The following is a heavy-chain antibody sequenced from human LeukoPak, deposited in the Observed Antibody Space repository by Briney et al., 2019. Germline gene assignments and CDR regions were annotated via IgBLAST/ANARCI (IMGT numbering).Heavy chain of an antibody. V-gene: IGHV1-8*01. J-gene: IGHJ4*02. CDR3: ARGTFGELLLDY. CDR2: MNPNSGNT. D-gene: IGHD3-10*01. Sequence: ASVKVSCKASGYTFTSYDINWLRQATGQGLEWMGWMNPNSGNTGYAQKFQGRVTMTRNTSISTAYMELSSLRSEDTAVYYCARGTFGELLLDYWGQGTLVTVSS. CDR1: GYTFTSYD.